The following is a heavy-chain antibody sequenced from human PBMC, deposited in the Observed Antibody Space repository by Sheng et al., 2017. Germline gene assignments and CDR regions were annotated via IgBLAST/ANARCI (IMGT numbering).Heavy chain of an antibody. CDR2: INPNSGGT. D-gene: IGHD3-9*01. J-gene: IGHJ4*02. CDR1: GYTFTGYY. CDR3: ARESRDYDILTGYYL. V-gene: IGHV1-2*02. Sequence: QVQLVQSGAEVKKPGASVKVSCKASGYTFTGYYMHWVRQAPGQGLEWMGWINPNSGGTNYAQKFQGRVTMTRDTSISTAYMELSRLRSDDTAVYYCARESRDYDILTGYYLWGQGTLVTVSS.